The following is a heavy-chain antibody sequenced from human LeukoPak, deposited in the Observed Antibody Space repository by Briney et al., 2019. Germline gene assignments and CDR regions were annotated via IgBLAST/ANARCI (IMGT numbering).Heavy chain of an antibody. D-gene: IGHD3-16*01. CDR1: GFTFGSFG. V-gene: IGHV3-23*01. CDR2: ISGSGYYK. Sequence: GGSLRLSCEASGFTFGSFGMSWVRQAPGKGLEWVSGISGSGYYKYYADSVKGRFAISRDNPKNTLYIELNSLRAEDTALYFCAKDGSWGDYQFYFYMDVWGKGTTVTVSS. J-gene: IGHJ6*03. CDR3: AKDGSWGDYQFYFYMDV.